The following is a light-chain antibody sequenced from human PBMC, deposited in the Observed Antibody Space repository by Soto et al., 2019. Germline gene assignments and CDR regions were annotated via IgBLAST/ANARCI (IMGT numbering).Light chain of an antibody. V-gene: IGKV1-39*01. CDR3: QQSDTTPRT. Sequence: DIQMTQSPSSLSSSVGDRVSVTCRASQSISTFLTWYQQRPGEAPKLLIYAASSLQSGVPSRFSGSGSGADFTLTIGSLQPEDFATYYCQQSDTTPRTFGQGTKVEVK. CDR1: QSISTF. J-gene: IGKJ1*01. CDR2: AAS.